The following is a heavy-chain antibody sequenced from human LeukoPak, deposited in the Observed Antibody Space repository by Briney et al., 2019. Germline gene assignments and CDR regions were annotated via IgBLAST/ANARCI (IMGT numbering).Heavy chain of an antibody. CDR2: IYYSGSI. CDR3: ARIGAGVNFDY. J-gene: IGHJ4*02. Sequence: SETLSLTCTVSGGSISSSSYYWGWIRQPPGKGLEWIGSIYYSGSIYYNPSLKSRVTISVDTSKNQFSLKLSSVTAADTAVYYCARIGAGVNFDYWGQGTLVTVSS. V-gene: IGHV4-39*01. CDR1: GGSISSSSYY. D-gene: IGHD2-8*01.